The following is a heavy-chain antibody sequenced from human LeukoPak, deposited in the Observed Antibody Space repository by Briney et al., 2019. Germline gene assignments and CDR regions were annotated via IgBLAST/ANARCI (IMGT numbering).Heavy chain of an antibody. Sequence: GGSLRLSCAASGFTFSSYSMNWVRQAPGQGLEWVSSISSGSSHIYYGDSVKGRFTISRDNAANSLFLQMNSLSAEDTAVYYCASRYCTSTNCYAFDIWGQGTMVTVSS. J-gene: IGHJ3*02. CDR1: GFTFSSYS. CDR2: ISSGSSHI. D-gene: IGHD2-2*01. CDR3: ASRYCTSTNCYAFDI. V-gene: IGHV3-21*01.